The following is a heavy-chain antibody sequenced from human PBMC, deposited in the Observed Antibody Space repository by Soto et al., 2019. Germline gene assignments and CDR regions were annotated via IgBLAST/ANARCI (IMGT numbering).Heavy chain of an antibody. CDR3: ASLRFDAFAI. J-gene: IGHJ3*02. V-gene: IGHV4-59*08. Sequence: SETLSLTCTVSGGSISSYYWSWIRQPPGKGLEWIGYIYYSRSTNYNPSLKSRVTISVDTSKNQFSLKLSSVTAADTAVYYCASLRFDAFAIWGRGTMVTVSS. D-gene: IGHD4-17*01. CDR2: IYYSRST. CDR1: GGSISSYY.